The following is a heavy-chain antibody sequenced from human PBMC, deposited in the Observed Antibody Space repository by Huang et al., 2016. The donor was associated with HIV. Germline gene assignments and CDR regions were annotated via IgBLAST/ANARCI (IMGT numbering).Heavy chain of an antibody. J-gene: IGHJ4*02. Sequence: QVQLKQWGAGLLKPSEPLSLPCAVYGGAFRGSSWTWIRPFPEKGLAWMGDIHHNGKIIYNPSLMARVTISTETSKNHFSRHLTAVTAADTALYYCARGFNYYASDNLGVYYFDSWGRGTLVTVSP. V-gene: IGHV4-34*02. CDR2: IHHNGKI. CDR3: ARGFNYYASDNLGVYYFDS. CDR1: GGAFRGSS. D-gene: IGHD3-10*01.